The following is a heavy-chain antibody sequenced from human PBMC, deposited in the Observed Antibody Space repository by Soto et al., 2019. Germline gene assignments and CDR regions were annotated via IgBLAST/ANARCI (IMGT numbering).Heavy chain of an antibody. J-gene: IGHJ6*02. CDR3: ANLWGDGYNAGQDYNGIDV. Sequence: QVQMVESGGGVVQPGRSLRLSCAASGFSFENYGMHWVRQAPGRGLEWVAIIWYDGSLQYYAAAVKGRFTISRDNSKNTLYLEMNSLRAEDTAVYYCANLWGDGYNAGQDYNGIDVWGQGTTVSVSS. V-gene: IGHV3-33*06. D-gene: IGHD6-25*01. CDR2: IWYDGSLQ. CDR1: GFSFENYG.